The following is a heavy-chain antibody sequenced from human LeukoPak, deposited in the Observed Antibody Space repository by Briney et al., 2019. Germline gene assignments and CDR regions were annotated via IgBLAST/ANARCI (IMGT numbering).Heavy chain of an antibody. CDR1: RYTFTSYA. CDR3: ARDYSSSFNFDY. Sequence: RASVNVSCKASRYTFTSYAMHWVRQAPGQRLEWMGWINAGNGNTKYSQKFQGRVTITRDTPASTAYMELSSLRSEDTAVYYCARDYSSSFNFDYWGQGTLVTVSS. J-gene: IGHJ4*02. V-gene: IGHV1-3*01. D-gene: IGHD6-13*01. CDR2: INAGNGNT.